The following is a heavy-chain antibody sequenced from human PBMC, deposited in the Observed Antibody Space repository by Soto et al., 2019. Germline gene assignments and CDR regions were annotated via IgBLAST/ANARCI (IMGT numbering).Heavy chain of an antibody. Sequence: QVQLVQSGAEVKKPGASVKVSCKASGYTFTSYGISWVRQAPGQGLEWMGWISAYNGNTNYAQKLQGRDTMTTDTATSTACMERRSLRWDDTSVYYCAGDGGYDSRGYYYPEEYFQHWGQGTLVTVSS. CDR3: AGDGGYDSRGYYYPEEYFQH. V-gene: IGHV1-18*01. D-gene: IGHD3-22*01. J-gene: IGHJ1*01. CDR1: GYTFTSYG. CDR2: ISAYNGNT.